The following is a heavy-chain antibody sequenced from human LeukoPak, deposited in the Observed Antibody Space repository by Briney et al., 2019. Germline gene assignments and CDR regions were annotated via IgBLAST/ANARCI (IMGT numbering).Heavy chain of an antibody. V-gene: IGHV3-23*01. J-gene: IGHJ4*02. CDR3: ARDKNYVFSWDY. Sequence: GGSLRLSCAASGFTFSSYAMSWVRQAPGKGLEWVSAISGSGGSTYYADSVKGRFTISRDNAKNSLYLQMNSLRAEDTAVYYCARDKNYVFSWDYWGQGTLVTVSS. CDR2: ISGSGGST. D-gene: IGHD3-3*01. CDR1: GFTFSSYA.